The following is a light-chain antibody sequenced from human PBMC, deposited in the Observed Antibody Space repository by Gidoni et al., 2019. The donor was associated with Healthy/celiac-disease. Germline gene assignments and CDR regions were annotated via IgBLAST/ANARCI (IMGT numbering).Light chain of an antibody. CDR2: GAS. V-gene: IGKV3-20*01. CDR1: QSVSSSY. J-gene: IGKJ1*01. CDR3: QQYGSSLLWT. Sequence: EIVLTQSPGTLSLSPGERATLSCRASQSVSSSYLAWYQQKPGQAPRLLIYGASSRATGIPDRVSGSGSGTEFTITISRMEPEDVAVYYCQQYGSSLLWTFGQGTKVEIK.